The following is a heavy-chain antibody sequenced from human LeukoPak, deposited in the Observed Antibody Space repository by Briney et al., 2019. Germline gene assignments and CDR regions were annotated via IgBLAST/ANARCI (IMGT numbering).Heavy chain of an antibody. J-gene: IGHJ4*02. D-gene: IGHD3-10*01. Sequence: SETLSLTCTVSGGSISSGGYYWSWIRQHPGKGLEWTGYIYYSGSTSYNPSLKSRVTISVDTSNNQFSLKLSSVTAADTAVYYCARDSGSYGSGNYIFGLWGQGTLVTVSS. CDR3: ARDSGSYGSGNYIFGL. V-gene: IGHV4-31*03. CDR2: IYYSGST. CDR1: GGSISSGGYY.